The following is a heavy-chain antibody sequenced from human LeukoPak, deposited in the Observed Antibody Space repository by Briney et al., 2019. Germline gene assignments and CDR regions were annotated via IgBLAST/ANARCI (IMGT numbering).Heavy chain of an antibody. CDR3: ARRGYYGSGRD. D-gene: IGHD3-10*01. Sequence: SETLSLTCAVYGGSFSGYYWSWIRQPPGKGLEWIGEINHSGSTNYNPSLKSRVTISVDTSRNQFSLKLSSVTAADTAVYYCARRGYYGSGRDWGQGTLVTVSS. CDR2: INHSGST. CDR1: GGSFSGYY. J-gene: IGHJ4*02. V-gene: IGHV4-34*01.